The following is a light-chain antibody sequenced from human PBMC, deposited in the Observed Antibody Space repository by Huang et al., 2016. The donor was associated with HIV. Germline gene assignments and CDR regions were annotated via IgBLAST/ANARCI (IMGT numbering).Light chain of an antibody. V-gene: IGKV1-NL1*01. J-gene: IGKJ4*01. CDR2: AAS. CDR3: QQYFMSPPLT. CDR1: QGISNS. Sequence: DIQMTQSPSSLSASVGDRVTITCRATQGISNSLAWYQQKPGRAPKRLLSAASGVGSGVPAGVRGRGSGTDDTLTISRLQPEDFATYYCQQYFMSPPLTFGGGTKVEIK.